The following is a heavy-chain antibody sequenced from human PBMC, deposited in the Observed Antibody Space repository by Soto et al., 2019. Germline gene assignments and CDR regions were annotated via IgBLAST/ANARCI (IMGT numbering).Heavy chain of an antibody. CDR1: GFTFSSYA. CDR3: AKLAPDVDTAMVTSYYYGMDV. CDR2: ISGSGGST. V-gene: IGHV3-23*01. D-gene: IGHD5-18*01. Sequence: GGSLRLSCAASGFTFSSYAMSWVRQAPGKGLEWVSAISGSGGSTYYADSVKGRFTISRDNFKNTLYLQMNSLRAEDTAVYYCAKLAPDVDTAMVTSYYYGMDVWGQGTTVTVSS. J-gene: IGHJ6*02.